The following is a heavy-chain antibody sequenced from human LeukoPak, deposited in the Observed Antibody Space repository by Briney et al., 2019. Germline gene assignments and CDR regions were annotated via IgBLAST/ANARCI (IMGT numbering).Heavy chain of an antibody. V-gene: IGHV1-18*01. CDR1: GYTFTSYG. CDR3: ARVSSGSYYTRHLDY. D-gene: IGHD1-26*01. Sequence: ASVKVSCKASGYTFTSYGISWVRQAPGQGLEWMGWISAYNGNTNYAQKLQGRVTMTTDTSTSTAYMELRSLRSDDTAVYYCARVSSGSYYTRHLDYWGQGTLVTVSS. CDR2: ISAYNGNT. J-gene: IGHJ4*02.